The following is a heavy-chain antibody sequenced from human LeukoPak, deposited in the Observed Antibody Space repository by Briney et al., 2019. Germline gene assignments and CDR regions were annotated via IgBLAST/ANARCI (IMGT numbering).Heavy chain of an antibody. CDR1: GIAFSDFW. J-gene: IGHJ4*02. D-gene: IGHD2-15*01. Sequence: GGSMRLSCAASGIAFSDFWMSWVRQAPGKVLEWVANIRHDGNAKNYVPSVRGRFTISRDNAKNSLYLQMNSLTVEDTAVYYCATSHDSAGNDWGQGTLVTVSS. CDR3: ATSHDSAGND. CDR2: IRHDGNAK. V-gene: IGHV3-7*01.